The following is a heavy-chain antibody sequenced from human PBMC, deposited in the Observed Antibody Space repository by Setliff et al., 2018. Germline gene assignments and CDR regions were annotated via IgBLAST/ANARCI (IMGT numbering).Heavy chain of an antibody. J-gene: IGHJ4*02. D-gene: IGHD3-22*01. CDR1: GFTFSSYA. CDR3: ARGYYDSYARYYVVGDY. Sequence: GGSLRLSCAASGFTFSSYAMSWVRQAPGKGLEWVSTISGSGGSTYYTDSVKGRFTISRDNSKNILFLQMNSLRTEDTAVYYCARGYYDSYARYYVVGDYWGQGTPVTVSS. V-gene: IGHV3-23*01. CDR2: ISGSGGST.